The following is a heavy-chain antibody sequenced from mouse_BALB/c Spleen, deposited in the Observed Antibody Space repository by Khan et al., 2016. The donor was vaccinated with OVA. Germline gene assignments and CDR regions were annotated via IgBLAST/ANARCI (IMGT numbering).Heavy chain of an antibody. CDR3: VRRGAYHRSDGWFAY. CDR1: GYTFTRYT. V-gene: IGHV1-4*01. J-gene: IGHJ3*01. Sequence: QVQLKQSGAELARPGASVKMSCKASGYTFTRYTMHWVKQRPGQGLEWIGYINPSNDYTNYNQNFKDKATLIVDKSSSTAYMQLSSLTSEDSSVYYCVRRGAYHRSDGWFAYWGQGTLVTVSA. CDR2: INPSNDYT. D-gene: IGHD2-14*01.